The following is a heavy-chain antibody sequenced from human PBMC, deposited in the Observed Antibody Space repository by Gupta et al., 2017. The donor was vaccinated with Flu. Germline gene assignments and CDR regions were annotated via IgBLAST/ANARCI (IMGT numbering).Heavy chain of an antibody. Sequence: ELQLVESGGGLVQPGGSVRPSCAASEFTFSNYGISWVRQTPGKGLEWVSYISDSGSPTVYADSVKGRFTISRDNAKNSVSLQMNSRRVEDTAMYDCAGTRPVSRFLEWVLYDGFDIWGQGKMVTVSS. V-gene: IGHV3-48*03. CDR1: EFTFSNYG. CDR3: AGTRPVSRFLEWVLYDGFDI. J-gene: IGHJ3*02. CDR2: ISDSGSPT. D-gene: IGHD3-3*01.